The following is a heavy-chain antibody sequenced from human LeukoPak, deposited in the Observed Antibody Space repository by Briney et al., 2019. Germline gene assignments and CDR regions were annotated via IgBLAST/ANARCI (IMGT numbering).Heavy chain of an antibody. J-gene: IGHJ4*02. CDR2: IKQDGREE. CDR1: GFNFNNYY. D-gene: IGHD5-12*01. V-gene: IGHV3-7*05. Sequence: GGSLRLSCAASGFNFNNYYMSWVRQAPGKGLEWVANIKQDGREENYVDSVRGRFTISRDNAKNSVYLQLNSLRVEDTAVYYCARDTSGYDPFWGQGTRVTVSS. CDR3: ARDTSGYDPF.